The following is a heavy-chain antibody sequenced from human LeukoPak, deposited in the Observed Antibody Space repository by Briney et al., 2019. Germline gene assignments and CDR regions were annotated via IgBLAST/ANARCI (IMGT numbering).Heavy chain of an antibody. CDR2: ISSSGSYI. D-gene: IGHD6-13*01. CDR3: ARLAQQLGGYGYYYYMDV. CDR1: GFTFSSYT. Sequence: PGGSLRLSCAASGFTFSSYTMNWVRQAPGKGLEWVSSISSSGSYIYYADSMKGRFTISRDNAKNSLFLQMNSLRAEDTAVYYCARLAQQLGGYGYYYYMDVWGKGTTVTVSS. J-gene: IGHJ6*03. V-gene: IGHV3-21*01.